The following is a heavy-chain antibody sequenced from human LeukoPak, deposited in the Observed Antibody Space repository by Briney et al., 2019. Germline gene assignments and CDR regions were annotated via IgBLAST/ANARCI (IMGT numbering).Heavy chain of an antibody. CDR3: AARRGIAVNWFDP. CDR1: GFTFTSSA. Sequence: GASVKVSCKASGFTFTSSAMQWVRQARGQRLERIGWIVVGSGNTNYAQKFQERVTITRDMSTSTAYMELSSLRSEDTAVYYCAARRGIAVNWFDPWGQGTLVTVSS. CDR2: IVVGSGNT. V-gene: IGHV1-58*02. J-gene: IGHJ5*02. D-gene: IGHD6-19*01.